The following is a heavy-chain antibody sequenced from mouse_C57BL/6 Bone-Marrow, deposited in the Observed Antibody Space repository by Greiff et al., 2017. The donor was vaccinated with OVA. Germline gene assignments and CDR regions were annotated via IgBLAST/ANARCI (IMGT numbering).Heavy chain of an antibody. J-gene: IGHJ4*01. V-gene: IGHV5-12*01. CDR1: GFTFSDYY. D-gene: IGHD1-1*01. CDR3: ARHPIYYYGSRAMDY. Sequence: EVKVVESGGGLVQPGGSLKLSCAASGFTFSDYYMYWVRQTPEKRLEWVAYISNGGGSTYYPDTVKGRFTISRDNAKNTLYLQMSRLKSEDTAMYYCARHPIYYYGSRAMDYWGQGTSVTVSS. CDR2: ISNGGGST.